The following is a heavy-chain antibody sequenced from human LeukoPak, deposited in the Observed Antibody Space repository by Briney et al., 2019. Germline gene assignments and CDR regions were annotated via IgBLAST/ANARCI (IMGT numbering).Heavy chain of an antibody. CDR3: TRDPNVDFWSGYYPSFFDY. J-gene: IGHJ4*02. CDR2: IRSKAYGGTT. V-gene: IGHV3-49*04. Sequence: PGGSLRLSCTASGFTFGDYAMSWVRQAPGKGLEWVGFIRSKAYGGTTEYAASVKGRFTISRDDSKSIAYLQMNSLKTEDTAVYYCTRDPNVDFWSGYYPSFFDYWGQGTLVTVSS. CDR1: GFTFGDYA. D-gene: IGHD3-3*01.